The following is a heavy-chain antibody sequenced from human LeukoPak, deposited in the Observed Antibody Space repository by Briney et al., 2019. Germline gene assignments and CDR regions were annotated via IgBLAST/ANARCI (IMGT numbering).Heavy chain of an antibody. Sequence: SGGSLRLSCAASGFTFRDAGMSWVRQAPGKGLEWVGRIKSKTDGGTTDYAAPVKGRFTISRDDSKNTLYLQMSSLKTEDTAVYFCAHRDTAMVRVDYWGQGTPVTVS. D-gene: IGHD5-18*01. V-gene: IGHV3-15*01. CDR1: GFTFRDAG. CDR3: AHRDTAMVRVDY. J-gene: IGHJ4*02. CDR2: IKSKTDGGTT.